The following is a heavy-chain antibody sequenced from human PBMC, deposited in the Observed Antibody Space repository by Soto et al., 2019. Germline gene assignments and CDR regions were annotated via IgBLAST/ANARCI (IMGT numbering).Heavy chain of an antibody. CDR1: GFSFNTYW. CDR2: IDNYGSTT. J-gene: IGHJ4*02. Sequence: VQLVESGGGSVQPGGSLRLSCAASGFSFNTYWMHWVRQAPGKGLVWVSRIDNYGSTTDYADSAKGRFTISRDNAKDTLYLQMSSLRADDTAVYYCARGRGYSGSYWADYWGQGTLVTVSS. V-gene: IGHV3-74*01. D-gene: IGHD1-26*01. CDR3: ARGRGYSGSYWADY.